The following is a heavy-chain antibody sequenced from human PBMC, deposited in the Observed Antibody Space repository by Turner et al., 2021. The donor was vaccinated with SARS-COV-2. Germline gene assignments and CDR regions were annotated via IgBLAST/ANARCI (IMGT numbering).Heavy chain of an antibody. D-gene: IGHD3-3*01. CDR1: GLTLSTYS. Sequence: EVQLVESGGGLVQPGGSLRLSCAASGLTLSTYSMSWVRQAPGKGPEWVSDISGTTTTIYYADSVKGRFTISRDNAKNSLYLQMNNLRAEDTAMYYCAREHYDVWSGYFYWGQGTLVTVSS. J-gene: IGHJ4*02. CDR3: AREHYDVWSGYFY. V-gene: IGHV3-48*01. CDR2: ISGTTTTI.